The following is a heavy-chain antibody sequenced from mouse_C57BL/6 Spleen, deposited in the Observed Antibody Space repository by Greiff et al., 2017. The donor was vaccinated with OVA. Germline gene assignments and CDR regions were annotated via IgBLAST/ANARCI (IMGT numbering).Heavy chain of an antibody. CDR3: APIFYAMDY. J-gene: IGHJ4*01. CDR1: GYTFTSYG. Sequence: QLQQSGAELARPGASVKLSCKASGYTFTSYGISWVKQRTGQGLEWIGEIYPRSGNTYYNEKFKGKATLTADKSSSTAYMELRSLTSEDSAVYFCAPIFYAMDYWGQGTSVTVSS. V-gene: IGHV1-81*01. CDR2: IYPRSGNT.